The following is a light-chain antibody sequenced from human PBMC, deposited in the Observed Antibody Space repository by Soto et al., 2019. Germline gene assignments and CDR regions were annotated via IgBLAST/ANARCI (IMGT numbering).Light chain of an antibody. CDR3: AVWDDSLSGVV. CDR2: GNN. V-gene: IGLV1-47*01. CDR1: SSNIGSNY. J-gene: IGLJ3*02. Sequence: QSVLTQPPSASGTPGQTVTISSSGSSSNIGSNYVFWYQHLPGTAPKLLIYGNNQRPSGVADRFSGSRSGTSASLAISGLRPEDEADYYCAVWDDSLSGVVFGGGTQLTVL.